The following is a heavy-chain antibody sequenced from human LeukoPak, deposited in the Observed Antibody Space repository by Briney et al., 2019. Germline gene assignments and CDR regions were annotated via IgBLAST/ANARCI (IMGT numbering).Heavy chain of an antibody. CDR2: ISGRDDST. V-gene: IGHV3-23*01. CDR3: AKDGSGWYGIIDYFDY. J-gene: IGHJ4*02. CDR1: GFTFSSYG. Sequence: GGSLRLSCAASGFTFSSYGMNWVRQAPGKGLEWVSAISGRDDSTNYADSVKGRFTISRDNSKNTLYLQMNSLRAEDTAVYYCAKDGSGWYGIIDYFDYWGQGTLVTVSS. D-gene: IGHD6-19*01.